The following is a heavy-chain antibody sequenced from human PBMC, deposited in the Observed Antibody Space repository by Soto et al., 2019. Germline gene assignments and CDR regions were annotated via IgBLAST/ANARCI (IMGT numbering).Heavy chain of an antibody. Sequence: SVEVAFKASWGTLSSYSMTLWLHSPLQWLEWMGGIIPIFVTANYAQKFQGRVTITADKSTSTAYMELSSLRSEDKAVYYCPSPWPYEHYAMDVWGKRTRV. CDR2: IIPIFVTA. J-gene: IGHJ6*04. D-gene: IGHD3-3*01. CDR1: WGTLSSYS. V-gene: IGHV1-69*06. CDR3: PSPWPYEHYAMDV.